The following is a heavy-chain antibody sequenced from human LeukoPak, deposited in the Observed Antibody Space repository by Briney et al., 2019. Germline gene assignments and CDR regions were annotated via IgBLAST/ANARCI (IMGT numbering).Heavy chain of an antibody. D-gene: IGHD3-22*01. Sequence: GGSLRLSCAASGFTFSSYAMSWVRQAPGKGLEWVSSISSSSSYIYYADSVKGRFTISRDNAKNSLYLQMNSLRAEDTAVYYCARVDYDSSGYFDYWGQGTLVTVSS. CDR2: ISSSSSYI. CDR3: ARVDYDSSGYFDY. J-gene: IGHJ4*02. V-gene: IGHV3-21*01. CDR1: GFTFSSYA.